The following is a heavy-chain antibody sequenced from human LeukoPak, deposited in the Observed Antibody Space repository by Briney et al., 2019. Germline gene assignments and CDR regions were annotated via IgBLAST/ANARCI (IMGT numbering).Heavy chain of an antibody. Sequence: GGSLRLSCAASGFTFSSYAMHWVRQAPGKGLEWVAVISYDGSNKYYADSVKGRFTISRDNSKNTLYLQMNSLRAEDTAVYYCARGVGATSPQSHDAFDIWGQGTMVTVSS. CDR2: ISYDGSNK. CDR1: GFTFSSYA. CDR3: ARGVGATSPQSHDAFDI. D-gene: IGHD1-26*01. J-gene: IGHJ3*02. V-gene: IGHV3-30-3*01.